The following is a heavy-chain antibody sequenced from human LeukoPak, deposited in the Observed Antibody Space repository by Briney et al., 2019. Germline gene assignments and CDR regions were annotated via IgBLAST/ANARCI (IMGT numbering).Heavy chain of an antibody. Sequence: GGSLRLSCAASGFTFTSYGMHWVRQAPGTGTKWMAAISYDGSNKYYADSVTGRFNISRDNSKNTLYLQMNSLRAEDTAVYYCARDTTAMVPWYYYGMDVWGQGTTVTVSS. CDR1: GFTFTSYG. CDR2: ISYDGSNK. D-gene: IGHD5-18*01. J-gene: IGHJ6*02. V-gene: IGHV3-33*01. CDR3: ARDTTAMVPWYYYGMDV.